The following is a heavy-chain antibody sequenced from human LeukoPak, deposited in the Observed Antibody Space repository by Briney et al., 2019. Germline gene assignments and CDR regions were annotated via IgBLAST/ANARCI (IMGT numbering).Heavy chain of an antibody. CDR3: ANPDSSGFYFSMRFDF. CDR1: GFSFSDFA. Sequence: GGSLRLSCTASGFSFSDFAMTWVRQAPGKGLEWVSTMSGRGDSTYYADSVKGRFAVSRDNSDNTLYLHMNSLRAEDTAVYFCANPDSSGFYFSMRFDFWGQGTLVTASS. V-gene: IGHV3-23*01. J-gene: IGHJ4*02. CDR2: MSGRGDST. D-gene: IGHD3-22*01.